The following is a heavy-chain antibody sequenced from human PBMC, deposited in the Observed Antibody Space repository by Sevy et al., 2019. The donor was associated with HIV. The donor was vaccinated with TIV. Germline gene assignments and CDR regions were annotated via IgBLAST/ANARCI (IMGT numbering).Heavy chain of an antibody. D-gene: IGHD5-12*01. V-gene: IGHV4-59*01. CDR1: GGSISSYY. CDR3: ASSLPRYSGYDFYYYGMDV. Sequence: SETLSLTCTVSGGSISSYYWSWIRQPPGKGLEGIGYIYYSGSTNYNPSLKSRVTISLDTSKNQFSLKLSSVTAADTAVYYCASSLPRYSGYDFYYYGMDVWGQGTTVTVSS. CDR2: IYYSGST. J-gene: IGHJ6*02.